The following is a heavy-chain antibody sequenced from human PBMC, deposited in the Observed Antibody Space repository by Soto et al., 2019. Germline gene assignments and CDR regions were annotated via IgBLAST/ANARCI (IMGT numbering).Heavy chain of an antibody. V-gene: IGHV1-2*06. D-gene: IGHD3-10*01. Sequence: ASVKDSCKASVYIFTGFYIHWVRQAPGQGRAWVGRKKPDSGGTDYAEEVRGRVTMSRNTSINTAYMELSRLRHDDTAVYYCARLKVLFGRRDHIGEAYYNYGLDVWGQGTTVTVSS. CDR3: ARLKVLFGRRDHIGEAYYNYGLDV. CDR1: VYIFTGFY. J-gene: IGHJ6*02. CDR2: KKPDSGGT.